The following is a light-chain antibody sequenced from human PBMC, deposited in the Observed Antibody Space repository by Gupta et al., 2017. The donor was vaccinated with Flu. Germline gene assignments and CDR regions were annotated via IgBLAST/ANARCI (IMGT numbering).Light chain of an antibody. CDR2: GAS. J-gene: IGKJ4*01. V-gene: IGKV1-17*01. Sequence: DIHMTQTPSSLSASVGDRVTITCRASQGIRDDLGWFQQKPGKAPKRLIYGASNLESGVPSRFSGSGSGTEFTLTISSLQPEDFTTYYCRQYNTLPRTFGGGTKVDIK. CDR3: RQYNTLPRT. CDR1: QGIRDD.